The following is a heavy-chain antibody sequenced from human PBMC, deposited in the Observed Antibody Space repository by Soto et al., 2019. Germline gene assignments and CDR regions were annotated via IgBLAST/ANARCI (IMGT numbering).Heavy chain of an antibody. V-gene: IGHV3-13*05. CDR3: ARAYSGRLPRRADYYYAMDV. CDR2: IGSADDP. Sequence: EVQLVESGGGVVQPGGSLRLSCAASGFSFSTYDMHWVRQVSGKGLEWVSAIGSADDPYYLGPVKGRFTISRENAKNSLYLQMNSLRAGDTAVYYCARAYSGRLPRRADYYYAMDVWGLGTTVTVSS. D-gene: IGHD2-15*01. CDR1: GFSFSTYD. J-gene: IGHJ6*02.